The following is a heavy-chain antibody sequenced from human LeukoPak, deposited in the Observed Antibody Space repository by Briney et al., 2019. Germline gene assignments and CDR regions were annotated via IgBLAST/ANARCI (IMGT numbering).Heavy chain of an antibody. CDR3: ARGGGYSYGLYYFDY. CDR2: IRYDGSNK. J-gene: IGHJ4*02. D-gene: IGHD5-18*01. V-gene: IGHV3-30*02. Sequence: PGGSLRLSCAASGFTFSSYGMHWVRQAPGKGLEWVAFIRYDGSNKYYADSVKGRFTISRDNAKNTLYLQMNSLRAEDTAVYYCARGGGYSYGLYYFDYWGQGTLVTVSS. CDR1: GFTFSSYG.